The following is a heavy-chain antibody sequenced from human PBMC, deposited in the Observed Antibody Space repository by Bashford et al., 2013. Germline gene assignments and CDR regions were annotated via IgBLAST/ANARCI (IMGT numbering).Heavy chain of an antibody. CDR1: GYTFYQLM. D-gene: IGHD2-15*01. CDR3: ARGNPPHCSGGTCYDY. CDR2: ISASMVX. J-gene: IGHJ4*02. Sequence: KVSCKASGYTFYQLMVHLGATGPWQGLEWMGWISASMVXQTMAQKLQGRVTMTTDTSTSTAYMELRSLRSDDTAVYYCARGNPPHCSGGTCYDYWGRGTLVTVSS. V-gene: IGHV1-18*01.